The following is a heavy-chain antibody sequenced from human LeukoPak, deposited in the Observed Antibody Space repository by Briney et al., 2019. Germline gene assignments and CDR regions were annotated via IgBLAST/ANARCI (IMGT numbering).Heavy chain of an antibody. CDR1: GGSISSYY. J-gene: IGHJ3*02. D-gene: IGHD3-9*01. CDR2: IYYSGST. Sequence: SETLSLTCTVSGGSISSYYWSWIRQPPGKGLEWIGYIYYSGSTNYNPSLKSRVTISVDTSKNQFSLKLSSVTAADTAVYYCARGGPYFDWLGDAFDIWGQGTMVTVSS. CDR3: ARGGPYFDWLGDAFDI. V-gene: IGHV4-59*01.